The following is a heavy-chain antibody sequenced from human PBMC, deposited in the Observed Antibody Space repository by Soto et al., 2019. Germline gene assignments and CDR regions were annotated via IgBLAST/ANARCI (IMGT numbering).Heavy chain of an antibody. J-gene: IGHJ5*01. Sequence: EVQLLESGGGLVQPGGSLRLSCAASGLTFSRHAMAWVRQAPGKGLEWLSSISESSSSTYYADSVKGRFTISKDNSKNMLYLQMNSLRAEDTAVYSCAKKPNGFDSWGQGTLVTVSS. CDR1: GLTFSRHA. CDR2: ISESSSST. CDR3: AKKPNGFDS. V-gene: IGHV3-23*01.